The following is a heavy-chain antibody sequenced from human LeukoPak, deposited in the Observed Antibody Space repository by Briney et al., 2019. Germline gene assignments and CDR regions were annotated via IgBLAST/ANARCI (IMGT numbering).Heavy chain of an antibody. CDR3: ARRRTGDFDY. CDR1: GYSFTNYW. V-gene: IGHV5-51*01. D-gene: IGHD1-26*01. Sequence: GESLKISCKGSGYSFTNYWNGWVRPVPGKGLEWMGIIYPGNSDTRYSPAFQGQVTISADKSITTAYLQWSSLGASDTAIYYCARRRTGDFDYWGQGTLVTVSS. CDR2: IYPGNSDT. J-gene: IGHJ4*02.